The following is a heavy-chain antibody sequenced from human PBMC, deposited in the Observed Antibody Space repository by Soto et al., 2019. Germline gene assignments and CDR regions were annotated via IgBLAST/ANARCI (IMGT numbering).Heavy chain of an antibody. J-gene: IGHJ4*02. Sequence: SETLSLTCPVSGGSISSYYWSWIRQPPGKGLEWIGYIYYSGSTNYNPSLKSRVTISVDTSKNQFSLKLNSMTAADTAVYYCARHNYGSGSTYFDYWGQGTRVTVSS. V-gene: IGHV4-59*08. CDR3: ARHNYGSGSTYFDY. D-gene: IGHD3-10*01. CDR2: IYYSGST. CDR1: GGSISSYY.